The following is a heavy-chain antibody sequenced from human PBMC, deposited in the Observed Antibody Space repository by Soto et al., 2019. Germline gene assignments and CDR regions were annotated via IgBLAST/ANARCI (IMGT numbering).Heavy chain of an antibody. V-gene: IGHV1-24*01. J-gene: IGHJ6*03. Sequence: ASVKVSCKVSGYTLTELSMHWVRQALGKGLEWMGGFDPEDGETIYAQKFQGRVTMTEDTSTDTAYMELSSLRSEDTAVYYCATRNPRYSSGWYRTPLYMDVWGKGTTVTVSS. CDR3: ATRNPRYSSGWYRTPLYMDV. CDR2: FDPEDGET. CDR1: GYTLTELS. D-gene: IGHD6-19*01.